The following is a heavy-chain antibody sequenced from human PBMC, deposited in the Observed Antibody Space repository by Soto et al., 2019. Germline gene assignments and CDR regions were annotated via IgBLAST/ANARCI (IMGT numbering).Heavy chain of an antibody. CDR2: ISSSSTI. V-gene: IGHV3-48*02. J-gene: IGHJ6*02. CDR1: GFTFSSYS. Sequence: EVQLVESGGGLVQPGGSLRLSCAASGFTFSSYSMNWVRQAPGKGLEWVSYISSSSTIYYADSVKGRFTISRDNAKNSLYLQMNSLRDEDTAVYYCARDAVGAIGPYGMDVWGQGTTVTVSS. CDR3: ARDAVGAIGPYGMDV. D-gene: IGHD1-26*01.